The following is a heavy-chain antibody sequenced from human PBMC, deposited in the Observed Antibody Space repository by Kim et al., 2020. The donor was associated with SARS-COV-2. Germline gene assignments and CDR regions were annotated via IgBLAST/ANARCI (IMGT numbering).Heavy chain of an antibody. CDR1: GFTFSLYD. Sequence: GGSLRLSCAASGFTFSLYDMNWVRQAPGKGLEWVSYISNTSSSKYYADSEKGRFTVSRANAKNSVFLQMNSLRADDTAVYFCAIVRSWSVVNRDWGRGT. D-gene: IGHD3-3*01. V-gene: IGHV3-48*01. CDR2: ISNTSSSK. J-gene: IGHJ6*01. CDR3: AIVRSWSVVNRD.